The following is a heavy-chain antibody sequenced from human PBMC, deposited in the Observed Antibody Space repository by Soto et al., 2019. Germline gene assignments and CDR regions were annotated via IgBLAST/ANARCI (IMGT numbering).Heavy chain of an antibody. CDR3: ARSSGSYYNGFDP. Sequence: GASVKVSCKASGYTFTGYYMHWVRQAPGQGLEWMGWINPNSGGTNYAQKFQGRVTMTRDTSISKAYMARIRLRSDDTAVYCCARSSGSYYNGFDPWGQGTLVTVSS. V-gene: IGHV1-2*02. CDR1: GYTFTGYY. D-gene: IGHD1-26*01. J-gene: IGHJ5*02. CDR2: INPNSGGT.